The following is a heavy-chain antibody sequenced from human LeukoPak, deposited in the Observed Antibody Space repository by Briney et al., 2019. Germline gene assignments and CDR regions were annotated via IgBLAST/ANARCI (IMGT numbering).Heavy chain of an antibody. CDR2: ISTSGSRI. D-gene: IGHD3-16*01. Sequence: GSLRLSCAASRFTFSTYSMNWVRQTPGRGLEWVSYISTSGSRIDYAASVKGRFTISRDNAKNSLYLQMNSLRAEDTAVYYRARMKYVLSGWGAPFDSWGQGTLVTVSS. CDR1: RFTFSTYS. V-gene: IGHV3-48*04. CDR3: ARMKYVLSGWGAPFDS. J-gene: IGHJ4*02.